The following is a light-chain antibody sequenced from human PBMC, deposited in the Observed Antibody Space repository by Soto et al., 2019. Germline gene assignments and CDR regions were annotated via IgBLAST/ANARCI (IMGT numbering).Light chain of an antibody. CDR1: QSILHNIGYNY. Sequence: DIVMTQSPRSLPVTAGEPASISCRSSQSILHNIGYNYLDWYLQKPVQSTHPVIYLGSDRASGVPYRFSGSGSGTDFTIKISRVEAEDVGVYYCMQALHSPYTFGQGTQLEIK. CDR2: LGS. CDR3: MQALHSPYT. J-gene: IGKJ2*01. V-gene: IGKV2-28*01.